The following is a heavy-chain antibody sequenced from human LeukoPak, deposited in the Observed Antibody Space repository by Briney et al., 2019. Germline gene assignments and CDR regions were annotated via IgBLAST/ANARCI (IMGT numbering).Heavy chain of an antibody. J-gene: IGHJ4*02. CDR3: GRVINGFVDY. CDR2: IYSGGNT. CDR1: GFTVSSNY. Sequence: GGSLRLSCAASGFTVSSNYMRWVRQAPGKGLEWVSIIYSGGNTYYADSVKGRFTISRDNSKNTLYLQMNSLRADDTAIYYCGRVINGFVDYWGQGTLVTVSS. V-gene: IGHV3-53*01. D-gene: IGHD2-8*01.